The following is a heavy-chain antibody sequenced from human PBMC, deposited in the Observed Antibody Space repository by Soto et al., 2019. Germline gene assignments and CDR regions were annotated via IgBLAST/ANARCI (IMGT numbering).Heavy chain of an antibody. D-gene: IGHD3-9*01. CDR2: ISYDGSNK. CDR1: GFTFSSYG. Sequence: GGSLRLSCAASGFTFSSYGMHWVRQAPGKGLEWVAVISYDGSNKYYADSVKGRFTISRDNSKNTLYLQMNSLRAEDTAVYYCAKDDVLRYFDWLLSLHDYYYNGMDVWGQGTTVTVSS. V-gene: IGHV3-30*18. CDR3: AKDDVLRYFDWLLSLHDYYYNGMDV. J-gene: IGHJ6*02.